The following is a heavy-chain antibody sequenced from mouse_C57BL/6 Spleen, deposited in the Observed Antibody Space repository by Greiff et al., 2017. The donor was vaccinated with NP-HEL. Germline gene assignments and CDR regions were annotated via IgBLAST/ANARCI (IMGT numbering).Heavy chain of an antibody. CDR2: SRNKANDYTT. V-gene: IGHV7-1*01. CDR1: GFTFSDFY. D-gene: IGHD2-10*01. Sequence: EVKVVESGGGLVQSGRSLRLSCATSGFTFSDFYMEWVRQAPGKGLEWIAASRNKANDYTTEYSASVKGRFIVSRDTSQSILYLQMNALRAEDTAIYYCARSYYGNYLDYWGQGTTLTVSS. CDR3: ARSYYGNYLDY. J-gene: IGHJ2*01.